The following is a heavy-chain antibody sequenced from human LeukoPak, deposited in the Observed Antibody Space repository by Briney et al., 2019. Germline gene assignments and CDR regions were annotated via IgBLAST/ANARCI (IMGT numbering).Heavy chain of an antibody. J-gene: IGHJ6*03. CDR1: GGSISSYY. CDR3: ARGGYDFWSGYIYYYYYMDV. Sequence: ASETLSLTCTVSGGSISSYYWSWIRQPPGKGLEWIGYIYYSGSTNYNPSLKSRVTISVDTSKNQFSLKLSSVTAADTAVYYCARGGYDFWSGYIYYYYYMDVWGKGTTVTVSS. CDR2: IYYSGST. V-gene: IGHV4-59*01. D-gene: IGHD3-3*01.